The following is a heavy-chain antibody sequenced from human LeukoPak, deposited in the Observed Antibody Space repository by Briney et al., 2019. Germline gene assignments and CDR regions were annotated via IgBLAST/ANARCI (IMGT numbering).Heavy chain of an antibody. CDR3: ARESPYYDFWSGYSDY. CDR2: ISSSSSYI. J-gene: IGHJ4*02. CDR1: GFTFSSHS. V-gene: IGHV3-21*01. D-gene: IGHD3-3*01. Sequence: GGSLRLSCAASGFTFSSHSMNWVRQAPGKGLEWVSSISSSSSYIYYADSVKGRFTISRDNAKNSLYLQMNSLRAEDTAVYYCARESPYYDFWSGYSDYWGQGTLVTVSS.